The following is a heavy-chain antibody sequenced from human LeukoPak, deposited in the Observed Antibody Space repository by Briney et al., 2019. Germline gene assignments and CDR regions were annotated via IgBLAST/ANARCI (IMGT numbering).Heavy chain of an antibody. V-gene: IGHV4-31*03. CDR1: GGSISSGGYY. CDR3: ARNLITMIVEGGVGGFDP. D-gene: IGHD3-22*01. Sequence: SETLSLTCTVSGGSISSGGYYWSWIRQHPGKGLEWIGYIYYSGSTYYNPSLKSRVTISVDTSKNQFSLKLSSVTAADTAVYYCARNLITMIVEGGVGGFDPWGQGTLVTVSS. J-gene: IGHJ5*02. CDR2: IYYSGST.